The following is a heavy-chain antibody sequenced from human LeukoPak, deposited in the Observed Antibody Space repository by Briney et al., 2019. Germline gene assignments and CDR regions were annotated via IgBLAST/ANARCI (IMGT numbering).Heavy chain of an antibody. CDR2: IRGSGDTT. J-gene: IGHJ6*02. Sequence: PGGSLRLSCAAFGFTFSSYAMNWVRQAPGKGLEWVSAIRGSGDTTYYADSVKGRFTISRDNSKNTLYLQMHSLRAEDTAVYYCAKDIRGTYYFHYNMDVWGQGTTVTVSS. V-gene: IGHV3-23*01. CDR3: AKDIRGTYYFHYNMDV. CDR1: GFTFSSYA. D-gene: IGHD1-26*01.